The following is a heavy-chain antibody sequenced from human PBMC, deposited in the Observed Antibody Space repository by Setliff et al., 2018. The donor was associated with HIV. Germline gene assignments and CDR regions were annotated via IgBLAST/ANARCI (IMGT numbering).Heavy chain of an antibody. J-gene: IGHJ4*02. V-gene: IGHV4-39*01. CDR1: GGSIKSSSDY. CDR2: IYYSGST. CDR3: ARHSGLGGYYSPFDY. Sequence: LSLTCTVSGGSIKSSSDYWGWIRQPPGKGLEWIGTIYYSGSTYYNPSLKSRVTISVDTSKNQFSLKLSSVTAADTTVYYCARHSGLGGYYSPFDYWGPGTLVTVSS. D-gene: IGHD3-22*01.